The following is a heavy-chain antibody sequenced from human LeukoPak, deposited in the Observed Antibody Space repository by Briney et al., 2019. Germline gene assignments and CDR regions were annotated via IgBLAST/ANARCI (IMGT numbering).Heavy chain of an antibody. CDR3: AKRGRVAGTTYYFDY. CDR2: IRGSGDRT. Sequence: GGSLRLSCAASGFTFSSYAMSWVRQAPGKGLEWVSAIRGSGDRTHYADSVKGRFTISRDNSKNTLYLQMNSLRAEDTAVYYCAKRGRVAGTTYYFDYWGQGTLVTVSS. D-gene: IGHD6-19*01. V-gene: IGHV3-23*01. CDR1: GFTFSSYA. J-gene: IGHJ4*02.